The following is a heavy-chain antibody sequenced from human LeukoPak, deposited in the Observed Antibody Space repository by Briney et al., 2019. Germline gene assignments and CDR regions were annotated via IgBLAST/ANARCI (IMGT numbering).Heavy chain of an antibody. CDR1: GGSISSYY. V-gene: IGHV4-4*07. CDR3: AREGSMTARPFVSIDY. J-gene: IGHJ4*02. D-gene: IGHD6-6*01. Sequence: SETLSLTCTVSGGSISSYYWSWIRQPAGKGLEWIGRIRTSGSTDYNPSLKSRVTMSVDTSKNQFSLKLRSVTAADTAVYYCAREGSMTARPFVSIDYWGQGTLVTVSS. CDR2: IRTSGST.